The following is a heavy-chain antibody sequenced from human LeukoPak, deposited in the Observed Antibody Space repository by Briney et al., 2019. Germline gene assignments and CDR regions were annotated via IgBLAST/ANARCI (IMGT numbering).Heavy chain of an antibody. CDR3: ARGFFMVSFNFDY. D-gene: IGHD3-3*01. CDR2: IYTSGTT. J-gene: IGHJ4*02. Sequence: SETLSLTCTVSGGSINSYYWSWIRQPAGKGLEWIGRIYTSGTTNYNPSLKSRVTMSVDTSKKQFSLKLSSVTAADTAVYYCARGFFMVSFNFDYWGQGTLVTVSS. CDR1: GGSINSYY. V-gene: IGHV4-4*07.